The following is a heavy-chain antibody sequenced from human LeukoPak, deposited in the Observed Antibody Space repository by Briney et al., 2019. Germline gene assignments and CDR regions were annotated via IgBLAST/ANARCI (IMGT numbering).Heavy chain of an antibody. CDR2: MNPNSGDT. D-gene: IGHD3-10*01. Sequence: ASVKVSCKASGYTFTRYDITWVRQVTGQGLEWMGWMNPNSGDTDSAQKFQGRVTITRNTSISTAYMELSSLRSEDTAVYYCATRILGGAFDIWGQGTMVTVSS. V-gene: IGHV1-8*03. J-gene: IGHJ3*02. CDR3: ATRILGGAFDI. CDR1: GYTFTRYD.